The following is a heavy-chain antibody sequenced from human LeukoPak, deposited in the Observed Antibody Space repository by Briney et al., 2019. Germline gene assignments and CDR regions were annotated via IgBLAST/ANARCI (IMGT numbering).Heavy chain of an antibody. CDR1: GFTFGSYS. CDR2: ISSSSSYI. J-gene: IGHJ4*02. CDR3: ARDSRYSSGWYDY. Sequence: GGSLRLSCAASGFTFGSYSMNWVRQAPGKGLEWVSSISSSSSYIYYADSVKGRFTISRDNAKNSLYLQMNSLRAEDTAVYYCARDSRYSSGWYDYWGQGTLVTVSS. V-gene: IGHV3-21*01. D-gene: IGHD6-19*01.